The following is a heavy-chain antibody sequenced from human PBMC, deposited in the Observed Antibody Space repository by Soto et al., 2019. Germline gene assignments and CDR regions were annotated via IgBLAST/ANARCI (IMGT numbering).Heavy chain of an antibody. CDR3: ATDYYYYGMDV. V-gene: IGHV5-10-1*01. Sequence: GEYLKISFKGSGYSFTSYWISWVRQMPGKGLEWMGRIDPSDSYTNYSPSFQGHVTISADKSISTAYLQWSSLKASDTAMYYCATDYYYYGMDVWGQGTTVTVSS. CDR2: IDPSDSYT. J-gene: IGHJ6*02. CDR1: GYSFTSYW.